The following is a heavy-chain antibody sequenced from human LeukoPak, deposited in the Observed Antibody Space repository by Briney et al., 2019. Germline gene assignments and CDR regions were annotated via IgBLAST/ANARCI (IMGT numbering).Heavy chain of an antibody. J-gene: IGHJ3*02. CDR3: ARGIRMYYYDSSGLDHAFDI. V-gene: IGHV1-2*02. D-gene: IGHD3-22*01. CDR2: INPNSGGT. Sequence: ASVKVSCKASGYTFTGYYMHWVRQAPGQGLEWMGWINPNSGGTNYAQKFQGRVTMTRDTSISTAYMELSRLRSDDTAVYYCARGIRMYYYDSSGLDHAFDIWGQGTMVAVSS. CDR1: GYTFTGYY.